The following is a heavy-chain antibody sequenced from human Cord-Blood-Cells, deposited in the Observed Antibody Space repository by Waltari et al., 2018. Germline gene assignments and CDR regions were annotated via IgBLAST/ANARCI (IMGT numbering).Heavy chain of an antibody. CDR3: ATGTAMGPFDY. D-gene: IGHD5-18*01. CDR2: ISSSSSYI. Sequence: ELQLVESGGGLVKPGGSLRLSCAASGFPLTRPSMNWARQAPGKGLEWVSSISSSSSYIYYADSVKGRFTISRDNAKNSLYLQMNSLRAEDTAVYYCATGTAMGPFDYWGQGTLVTVSS. J-gene: IGHJ4*02. V-gene: IGHV3-21*01. CDR1: GFPLTRPS.